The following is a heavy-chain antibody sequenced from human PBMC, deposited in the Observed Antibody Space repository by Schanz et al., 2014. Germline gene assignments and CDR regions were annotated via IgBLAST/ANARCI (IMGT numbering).Heavy chain of an antibody. V-gene: IGHV1-18*01. J-gene: IGHJ4*02. Sequence: QVQLVQSGAAVKKPGASVRVSCKASGYTFTTYAMSWVRQAPGQGLEWMGWISVYNHNKEYDQKFQGRVTMTTDTSTSTAYMALTDLRSDDTAVYYCARDRRLFDRDDLYYFDSWGQGTLVTVSS. D-gene: IGHD3-10*02. CDR3: ARDRRLFDRDDLYYFDS. CDR1: GYTFTTYA. CDR2: ISVYNHNK.